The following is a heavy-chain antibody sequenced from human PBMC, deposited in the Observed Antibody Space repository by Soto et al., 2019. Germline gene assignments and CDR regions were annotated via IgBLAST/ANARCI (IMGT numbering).Heavy chain of an antibody. CDR1: GGSISSGGYY. J-gene: IGHJ5*02. Sequence: PSETLSLTCTVSGGSISSGGYYWSWIRQHPGKGLEWIGYIYYSGSTYYNPSLKSRVTISVDTSKNQFSLKLSSVTAADTAVYYCARGYSSSWLVINWFDPWGQGTLVTVS. D-gene: IGHD6-13*01. CDR2: IYYSGST. CDR3: ARGYSSSWLVINWFDP. V-gene: IGHV4-31*03.